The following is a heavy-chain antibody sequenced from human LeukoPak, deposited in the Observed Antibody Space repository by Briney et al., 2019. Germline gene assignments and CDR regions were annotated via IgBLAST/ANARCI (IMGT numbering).Heavy chain of an antibody. J-gene: IGHJ3*02. D-gene: IGHD3-22*01. CDR3: ARDGHHYYDSSGCIVGAFDI. Sequence: QPGGSLRLSCAASGFTVSTNYMSWVRQAPGKGLEWVSIIYSGGNTYYADSVKGRFTISKDNSKNTLYLQMNSLRAEDTAVYYCARDGHHYYDSSGCIVGAFDIWGPGTMVTVSS. CDR2: IYSGGNT. V-gene: IGHV3-53*01. CDR1: GFTVSTNY.